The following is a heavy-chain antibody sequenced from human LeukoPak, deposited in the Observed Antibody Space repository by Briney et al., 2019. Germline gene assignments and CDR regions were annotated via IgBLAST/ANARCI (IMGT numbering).Heavy chain of an antibody. Sequence: GGSLRLSCAASGFTFSSYAMSWVRQAPGKGLEWVSAISGSGGSTYYADSVKGRFTISRDNSKNTLYLQMNSLRAEDTAVYYCAKDLLVEDIVVVPAPTPSGYWGQGTLVTVPS. D-gene: IGHD2-2*01. CDR3: AKDLLVEDIVVVPAPTPSGY. CDR2: ISGSGGST. J-gene: IGHJ4*02. CDR1: GFTFSSYA. V-gene: IGHV3-23*01.